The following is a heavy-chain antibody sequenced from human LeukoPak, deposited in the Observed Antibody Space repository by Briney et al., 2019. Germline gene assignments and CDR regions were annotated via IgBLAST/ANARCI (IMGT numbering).Heavy chain of an antibody. J-gene: IGHJ6*02. Sequence: ASVKVSCKASGYTFTSYGISWVRQAPGQGLEWMGWISAYNGNTNYAQKLQGRVTMTTDTSTSTAYMELRSLRSDDTAVYYCARESGVPAAPVDYYGMDVWGQGATVTASS. CDR1: GYTFTSYG. V-gene: IGHV1-18*01. CDR3: ARESGVPAAPVDYYGMDV. D-gene: IGHD2-2*01. CDR2: ISAYNGNT.